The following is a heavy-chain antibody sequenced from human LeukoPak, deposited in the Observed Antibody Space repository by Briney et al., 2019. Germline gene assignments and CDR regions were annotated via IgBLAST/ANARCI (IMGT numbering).Heavy chain of an antibody. CDR3: AGAGGELLHRFDP. Sequence: SVKVSCKASGYTFTSYGISWVRQAPGQGLEWMGGIIPIFGTANYAQKFQGRVTTTADKSTSTAYMELSSLRSEDTAVYYCAGAGGELLHRFDPWGQGTLVTVSS. CDR1: GYTFTSYG. J-gene: IGHJ5*02. D-gene: IGHD1-26*01. V-gene: IGHV1-69*06. CDR2: IIPIFGTA.